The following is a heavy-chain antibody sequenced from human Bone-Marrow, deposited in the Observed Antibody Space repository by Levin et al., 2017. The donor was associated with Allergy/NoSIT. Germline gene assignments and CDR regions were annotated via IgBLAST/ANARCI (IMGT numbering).Heavy chain of an antibody. J-gene: IGHJ4*01. Sequence: PGESLKISCAASGFTFSNYVMHWVRQAPGKGLEWLAVISCDGNSHFHADSVKGRFSISRDNSMNTLYLQMNGLRVEDTALYYCARDLETLWNVRNSHFDYWGQGTLVTVSS. D-gene: IGHD3-3*01. CDR3: ARDLETLWNVRNSHFDY. V-gene: IGHV3-30*04. CDR1: GFTFSNYV. CDR2: ISCDGNSH.